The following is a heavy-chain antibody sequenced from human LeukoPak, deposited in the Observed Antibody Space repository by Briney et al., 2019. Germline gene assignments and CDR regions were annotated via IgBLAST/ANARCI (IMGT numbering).Heavy chain of an antibody. Sequence: PGGSLRLSCAASGFTFSSYSMNWVRQAPGKGLEWVSSISSSSSYIYYADSVKGRFTISRDNAKNTLYLQMNSLRAEDTAVYYCAKRNYDSSSPAFDYWGQGTLVTVSS. CDR1: GFTFSSYS. D-gene: IGHD3-22*01. CDR3: AKRNYDSSSPAFDY. CDR2: ISSSSSYI. V-gene: IGHV3-21*01. J-gene: IGHJ4*02.